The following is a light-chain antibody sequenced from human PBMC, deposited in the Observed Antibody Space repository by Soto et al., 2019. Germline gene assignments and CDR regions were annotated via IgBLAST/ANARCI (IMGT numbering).Light chain of an antibody. V-gene: IGLV2-14*01. CDR3: SSYTSSSLDV. CDR2: EVS. CDR1: SSDVGGYNY. J-gene: IGLJ1*01. Sequence: QSALTQPASVSGSPGQSITISCTGTSSDVGGYNYVSWYQQHPGKAPKLMIYEVSNQPSGVSNRFSGSKSGNTASLTISGLQAEDEADYYCSSYTSSSLDVFGTGTKVTVL.